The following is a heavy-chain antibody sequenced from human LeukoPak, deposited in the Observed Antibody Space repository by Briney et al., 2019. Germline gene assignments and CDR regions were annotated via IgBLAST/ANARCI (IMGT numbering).Heavy chain of an antibody. J-gene: IGHJ4*02. Sequence: ETLSLTCTVSGGSIRTYYWSWIRRPAGKALEWIGRIHTSGSTDYNPFLESRVSMSVDTSKNQFSLKLRSVTAADTAVYYCAREGSMTARPFVSIDYWGQGTLVTVSS. CDR3: AREGSMTARPFVSIDY. CDR1: GGSIRTYY. CDR2: IHTSGST. V-gene: IGHV4-4*07. D-gene: IGHD6-6*01.